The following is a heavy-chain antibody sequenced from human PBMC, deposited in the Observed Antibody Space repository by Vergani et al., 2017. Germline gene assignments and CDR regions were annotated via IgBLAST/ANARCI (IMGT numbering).Heavy chain of an antibody. CDR2: ISGSGGST. V-gene: IGHV3-23*01. CDR1: GFTFSSYA. Sequence: EVQLLESGGGLVQPGGSLRLSCAASGFTFSSYAMSWVRQAPGKGLEWVSAISGSGGSTYYADSVKGRFTISRDNSKNTLYLQMNSLRAEDTAVYYCAKAVSRLPAAIWRGGDYWGQGTLVTVSS. D-gene: IGHD2-2*01. CDR3: AKAVSRLPAAIWRGGDY. J-gene: IGHJ4*02.